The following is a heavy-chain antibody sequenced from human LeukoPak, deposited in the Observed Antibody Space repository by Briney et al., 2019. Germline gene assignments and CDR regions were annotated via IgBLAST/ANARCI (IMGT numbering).Heavy chain of an antibody. V-gene: IGHV3-21*04. CDR3: ARDESPYCSGGSCTRFDS. J-gene: IGHJ4*02. CDR1: GFTFSSCS. CDR2: ISGSSTGI. D-gene: IGHD2-15*01. Sequence: PGGSLRLPCAASGFTFSSCSMNWVRQAPGKGLEWVSSISGSSTGIYYADSVKGRFTISRDNAKNSLYLQMNSLRAEDTAVYYCARDESPYCSGGSCTRFDSWGQGTLVTVSS.